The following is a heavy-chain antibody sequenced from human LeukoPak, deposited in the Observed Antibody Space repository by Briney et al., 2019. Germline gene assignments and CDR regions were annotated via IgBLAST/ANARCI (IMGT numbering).Heavy chain of an antibody. CDR2: ISAYNGNT. CDR3: ASVVVPHLGGYYYYGMDV. V-gene: IGHV1-18*01. Sequence: ASVKVSCKASGYTFTSYGISWVRQAPGQGLEWMGWISAYNGNTNYAQKLRGRVTMTTDTSTSTAYMELRSLRSDDTAVYYCASVVVPHLGGYYYYGMDVWGQGTTVTVSS. CDR1: GYTFTSYG. D-gene: IGHD2-2*01. J-gene: IGHJ6*02.